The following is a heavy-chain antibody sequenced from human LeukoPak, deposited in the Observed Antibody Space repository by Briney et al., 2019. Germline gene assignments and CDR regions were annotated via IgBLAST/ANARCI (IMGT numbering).Heavy chain of an antibody. CDR1: GFTFSGYR. V-gene: IGHV3-74*01. D-gene: IGHD7-27*01. CDR3: ARHLGTSSDH. J-gene: IGHJ4*02. CDR2: INSDGSST. Sequence: PRGSLRLSCAASGFTFSGYRMYSVRQAPQKGLVWVSLINSDGSSTNYTDSVKGRFTISRDNAKNTLYLQVNSLRADDTAVYYCARHLGTSSDHWGQGTLVTVSS.